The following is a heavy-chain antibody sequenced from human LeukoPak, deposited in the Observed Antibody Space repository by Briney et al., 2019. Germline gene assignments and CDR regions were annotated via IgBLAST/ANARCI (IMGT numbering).Heavy chain of an antibody. V-gene: IGHV1-69*06. J-gene: IGHJ4*02. Sequence: ASVKVSCKASGGTFSSYAISWVRQAPGQGLEWMGGIIPIFGTANYAQKFQGRVTMTADKSTSTAYMELSSLRSEDTAVYYCAREALYYDILTGYHRGDNFDYWGQGTLVTVSS. D-gene: IGHD3-9*01. CDR1: GGTFSSYA. CDR2: IIPIFGTA. CDR3: AREALYYDILTGYHRGDNFDY.